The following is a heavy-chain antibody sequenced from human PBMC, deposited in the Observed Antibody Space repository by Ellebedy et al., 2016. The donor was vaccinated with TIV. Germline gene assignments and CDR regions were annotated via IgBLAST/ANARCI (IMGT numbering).Heavy chain of an antibody. CDR2: IWYDGSNK. J-gene: IGHJ4*02. Sequence: GESLKISCAASGFTVSSNYMSWVRQAPGKGLEWVAVIWYDGSNKYYADSVKGRFTISRDNAKNSLYLQMNSLRDEDTAVYYCARDFGLPTSTIWGQGTLVTVSS. V-gene: IGHV3-33*08. CDR1: GFTVSSNY. D-gene: IGHD3-10*01. CDR3: ARDFGLPTSTI.